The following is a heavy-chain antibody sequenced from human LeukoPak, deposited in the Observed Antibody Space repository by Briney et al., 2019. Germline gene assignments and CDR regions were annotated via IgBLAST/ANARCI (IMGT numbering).Heavy chain of an antibody. Sequence: GGSLRLSCAASGFSFSDNYMNWIRQAPGKGLEWVSQISSSGGIIHYADSVKGRFTISRDNGKNTLFLQMNSLRAEDTAVYYCARDLNWIYFDSWGQGTLVTVS. CDR1: GFSFSDNY. D-gene: IGHD2-2*03. CDR3: ARDLNWIYFDS. V-gene: IGHV3-11*04. J-gene: IGHJ4*02. CDR2: ISSSGGII.